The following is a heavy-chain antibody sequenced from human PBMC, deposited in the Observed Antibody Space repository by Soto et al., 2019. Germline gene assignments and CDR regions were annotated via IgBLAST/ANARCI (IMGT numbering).Heavy chain of an antibody. D-gene: IGHD6-13*01. CDR3: AREGGSSWYDYYYCYGMDV. Sequence: QVQLVQSGAEVKKPGASVKVSCKASGYTFTSYGISWVRQAPGQGLEWMGWISAYNANTNYAQKLQCRGTMTTDTSTSTAYMELRSLRSDDTAVYYCAREGGSSWYDYYYCYGMDVWGQGTTVTVSS. J-gene: IGHJ6*02. V-gene: IGHV1-18*01. CDR2: ISAYNANT. CDR1: GYTFTSYG.